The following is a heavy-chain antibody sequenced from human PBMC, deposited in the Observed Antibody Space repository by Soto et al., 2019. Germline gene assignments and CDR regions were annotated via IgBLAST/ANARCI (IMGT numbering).Heavy chain of an antibody. D-gene: IGHD2-21*01. Sequence: EVQLMESGGGLVQPGGSLRLSCAASGFTFSDYAMSWVRQAPGKGLEWVSAISGAGNSASHASSVQGRFVISRDNSKNTLFLQMNSLRAEDTAAYYCAKYDCGYTTCQLIDHWGQGPLVTVSS. CDR1: GFTFSDYA. CDR2: ISGAGNSA. V-gene: IGHV3-23*01. CDR3: AKYDCGYTTCQLIDH. J-gene: IGHJ4*02.